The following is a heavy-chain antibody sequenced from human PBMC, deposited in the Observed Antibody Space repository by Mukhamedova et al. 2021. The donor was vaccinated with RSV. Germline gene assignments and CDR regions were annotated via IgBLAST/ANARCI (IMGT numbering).Heavy chain of an antibody. CDR2: SGSI. J-gene: IGHJ4*02. CDR3: ARTDSSSIEQ. Sequence: SGSIYYNPSLKSRVTMSVDTSKNQFSLKLSSVTAVDTAVYCCARTDSSSIEQWGQGTLVTVSS. V-gene: IGHV4-28*02. D-gene: IGHD6-13*01.